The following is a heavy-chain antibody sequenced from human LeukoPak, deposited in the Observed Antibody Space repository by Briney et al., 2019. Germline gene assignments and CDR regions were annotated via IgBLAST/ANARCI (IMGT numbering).Heavy chain of an antibody. D-gene: IGHD1-26*01. CDR1: GXRFTSYW. CDR2: IDPTDSYT. Sequence: GESLKISCKGSGXRFTSYWSTWVRQMPGKGVEWMGKIDPTDSYTNYSPSFQGHVTMSVDTSINTAYLQWSSLKASDTAMYYCARGQGGGYYWGQGTLVTVSS. V-gene: IGHV5-10-1*01. CDR3: ARGQGGGYY. J-gene: IGHJ4*02.